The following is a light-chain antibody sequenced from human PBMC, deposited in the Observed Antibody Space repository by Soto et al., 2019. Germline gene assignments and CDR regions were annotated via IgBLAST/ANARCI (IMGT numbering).Light chain of an antibody. CDR2: DAS. CDR1: QDISYF. Sequence: DLQMTQSPSSLSASVGDRVTITCPASQDISYFLNWYQHSPGKAPKLLIYDASNLKTGVPSRFSGSGAGTDFTLTITRLKPEDIATYYGQQYENPPVFGPGTRVEVK. CDR3: QQYENPPV. V-gene: IGKV1-33*01. J-gene: IGKJ1*01.